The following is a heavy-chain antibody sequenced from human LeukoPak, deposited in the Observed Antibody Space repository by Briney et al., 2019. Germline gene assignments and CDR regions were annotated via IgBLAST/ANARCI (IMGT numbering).Heavy chain of an antibody. CDR2: INHSGST. CDR1: GGSFSGYY. V-gene: IGHV4-34*01. Sequence: SETLSLTCAVYGGSFSGYYWSWIRQPPGKGLEWIGEINHSGSTNYNPSLKSRVTISVDTSKNQFSLKLSSVTAADTAVYYCARSRRWLQPYYFDYWGQGTLVTVSS. D-gene: IGHD5-24*01. J-gene: IGHJ4*02. CDR3: ARSRRWLQPYYFDY.